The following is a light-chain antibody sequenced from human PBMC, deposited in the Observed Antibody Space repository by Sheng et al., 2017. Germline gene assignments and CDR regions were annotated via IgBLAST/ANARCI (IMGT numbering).Light chain of an antibody. J-gene: IGLJ3*02. CDR1: VLRRRY. Sequence: SYELTQPSSVSVSPGQTARISCSGDVLRRRYARWFQRKAGQAPVLVIFKDKERPSTISERFSVSSSGGTATLTISGAQFDDEADYYCYSTSDANWVFGGGTKLTVL. CDR3: YSTSDANWV. CDR2: KDK. V-gene: IGLV3-27*01.